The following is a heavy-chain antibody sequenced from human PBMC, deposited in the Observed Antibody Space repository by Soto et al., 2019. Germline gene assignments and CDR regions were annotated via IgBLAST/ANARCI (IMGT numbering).Heavy chain of an antibody. CDR3: ASPAKKDTAMARLDY. Sequence: GGSLRLSCAASGFTFSSYSMNWVRQAPGKGLEWVSYISSSSSTIYYADSVKGRFTISRDNAKNSLYLQMNSLRDEDTALYYCASPAKKDTAMARLDYWGQGTLVTVSS. CDR1: GFTFSSYS. J-gene: IGHJ4*02. D-gene: IGHD5-18*01. V-gene: IGHV3-48*02. CDR2: ISSSSSTI.